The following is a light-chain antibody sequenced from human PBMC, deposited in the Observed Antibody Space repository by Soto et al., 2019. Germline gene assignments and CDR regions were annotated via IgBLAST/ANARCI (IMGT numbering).Light chain of an antibody. J-gene: IGKJ1*01. CDR1: QDIRSW. V-gene: IGKV1D-12*01. CDR2: AAS. Sequence: GDRVTISCRASQDIRSWLAWYQQKPGKAPKLLIYAASSLQRGVPSRFSGSGSGTNFTLTISSLQAEDFATYYCQQAQSPGAFGQGTKV. CDR3: QQAQSPGA.